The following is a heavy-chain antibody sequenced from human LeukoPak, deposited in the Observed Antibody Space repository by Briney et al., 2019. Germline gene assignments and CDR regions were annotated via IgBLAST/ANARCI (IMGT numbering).Heavy chain of an antibody. D-gene: IGHD3-3*01. CDR2: IYYSGST. V-gene: IGHV4-59*01. Sequence: SETLSLTCTVSGGSISSYYWSWIRQPPGKGLEWIGYIYYSGSTNYNPSLKSRVTMSVDTSKNQFSLKLSSVTAADTAVYYCARDASVLRFLEWPQSGMDVWGQGTTVTVPS. CDR3: ARDASVLRFLEWPQSGMDV. J-gene: IGHJ6*02. CDR1: GGSISSYY.